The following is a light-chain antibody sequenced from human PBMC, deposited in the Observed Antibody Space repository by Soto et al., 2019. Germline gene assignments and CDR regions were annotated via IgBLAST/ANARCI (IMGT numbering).Light chain of an antibody. V-gene: IGLV2-14*01. CDR1: SSDVGGYNY. CDR3: SSYTSSSSYV. Sequence: QSVLSQPASVCGSPGQPITITCTGTSSDVGGYNYVSWYQQHPGKAPKLMIYDVSNRPSGVSNRFSGSKSGNPASLTISGLQAEDEADYYCSSYTSSSSYVFGTGTKVTVL. J-gene: IGLJ1*01. CDR2: DVS.